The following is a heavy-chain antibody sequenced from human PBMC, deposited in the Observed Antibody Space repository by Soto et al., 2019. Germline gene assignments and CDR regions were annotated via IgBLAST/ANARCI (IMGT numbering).Heavy chain of an antibody. Sequence: EVQLVESGGGLVQPGGSLRLSCAASGFTVSSNYMSWVRQAPGKGLEWVSVIYSGGSTYYADSVKGRFTTSRDNSKNTLYLQMNSLRAEETAVYYCAGSYGGNSEGAFDIWGQGTMVTVSS. V-gene: IGHV3-66*01. CDR1: GFTVSSNY. D-gene: IGHD4-17*01. J-gene: IGHJ3*02. CDR3: AGSYGGNSEGAFDI. CDR2: IYSGGST.